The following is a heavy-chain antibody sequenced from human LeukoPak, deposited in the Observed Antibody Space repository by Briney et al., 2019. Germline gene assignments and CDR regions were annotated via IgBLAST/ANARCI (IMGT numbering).Heavy chain of an antibody. D-gene: IGHD2-2*01. CDR1: GFIFSTYA. Sequence: PGGSLRLSCAASGFIFSTYAMSWVRQAPGKGLEWVSAISEMGDRTYYADSVKGRFTISRDNSKSTLFLQMNSLTAGDTAVYYCAKEGDGVVVPTAMSDYWGQGTLVTVSS. CDR3: AKEGDGVVVPTAMSDY. J-gene: IGHJ4*02. V-gene: IGHV3-23*01. CDR2: ISEMGDRT.